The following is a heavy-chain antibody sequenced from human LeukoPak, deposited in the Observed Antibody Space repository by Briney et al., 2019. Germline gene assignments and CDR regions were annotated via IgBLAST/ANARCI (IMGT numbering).Heavy chain of an antibody. CDR3: ARVIATRPHYHYYMDV. V-gene: IGHV3-11*04. D-gene: IGHD6-6*01. CDR2: ISNSGRTI. Sequence: GGSLRLSCAASGFTYSDHYMSWIRQAPGKGLEWVSYISNSGRTIYYADSVKGRFTISRGNAENSLYLQMNSPRAEDTAVYYCARVIATRPHYHYYMDVWGKGTTVTVSS. J-gene: IGHJ6*03. CDR1: GFTYSDHY.